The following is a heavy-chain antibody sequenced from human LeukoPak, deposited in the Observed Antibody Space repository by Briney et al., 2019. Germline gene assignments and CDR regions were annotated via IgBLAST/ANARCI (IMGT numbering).Heavy chain of an antibody. J-gene: IGHJ6*03. Sequence: SETLSLTCAVYGGSFSGYYWSWIRQPPGKGLEWIGYIYYSGSTNYNPSLKSRVTISVDTSKNQFSLRLNSVTAADTAVYYCARARYYYYNYMDVWGKGTTVTVSS. V-gene: IGHV4-59*01. CDR1: GGSFSGYY. CDR2: IYYSGST. CDR3: ARARYYYYNYMDV.